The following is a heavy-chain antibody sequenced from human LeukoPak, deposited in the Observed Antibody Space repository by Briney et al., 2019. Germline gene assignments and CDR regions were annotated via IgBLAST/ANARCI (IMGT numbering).Heavy chain of an antibody. CDR2: IYYSGST. D-gene: IGHD3-3*01. V-gene: IGHV4-59*08. Sequence: SETLSLTCTVSGGSISSYYWSWIRQPPGKGLEWIGYIYYSGSTNYNPSLKSRVTISVDTSKNQFSLKLSSVTAADTAVYYCARARVFGVVIMDYYYYMDVWGKGTTVTVSS. CDR1: GGSISSYY. CDR3: ARARVFGVVIMDYYYYMDV. J-gene: IGHJ6*03.